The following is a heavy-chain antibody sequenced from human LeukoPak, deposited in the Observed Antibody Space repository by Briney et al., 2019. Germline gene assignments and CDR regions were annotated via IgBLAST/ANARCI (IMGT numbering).Heavy chain of an antibody. CDR3: ARVGSSSLAFDI. CDR1: GFTFSSYS. D-gene: IGHD6-6*01. Sequence: GGSLRLSCAASGFTFSSYSMNWVRQAPGKGLEWVSSISSSSSYIYYADSVKGRFTISRDNAENSLYLQMNSLRAEDTAVYYCARVGSSSLAFDIWGQGTMVTVSS. CDR2: ISSSSSYI. V-gene: IGHV3-21*01. J-gene: IGHJ3*02.